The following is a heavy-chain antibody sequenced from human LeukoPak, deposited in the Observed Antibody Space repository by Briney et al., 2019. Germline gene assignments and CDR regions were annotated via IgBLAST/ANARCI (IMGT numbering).Heavy chain of an antibody. CDR3: ARDQAEYYDFWSGLNWFDP. J-gene: IGHJ5*02. CDR1: GFTFSSYA. CDR2: ISYDGSNK. V-gene: IGHV3-30-3*01. Sequence: GRSLRLSCAASGFTFSSYAMHWVRQAPGKGLEWVAVISYDGSNKYYADSVKGRFTISRDNSKNTLYLQMNSLRAEDTAVYYCARDQAEYYDFWSGLNWFDPWGQGTLVTVSS. D-gene: IGHD3-3*01.